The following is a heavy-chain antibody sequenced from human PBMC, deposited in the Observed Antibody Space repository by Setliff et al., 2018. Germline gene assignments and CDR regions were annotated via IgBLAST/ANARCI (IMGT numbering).Heavy chain of an antibody. CDR1: GYSISSGYY. D-gene: IGHD1-7*01. J-gene: IGHJ4*02. CDR2: IYYSGNSNYDT. Sequence: PSETLSLTCTVSGYSISSGYYWGWIRQPPGKGLEWIGYIYYSGNSNYDTNYNPSLKSRVTISVDTSKNQFSLKLSSVTAADTAVYYCARDHRLGILELRYYFDYWGQGTLVTVSS. CDR3: ARDHRLGILELRYYFDY. V-gene: IGHV4-61*01.